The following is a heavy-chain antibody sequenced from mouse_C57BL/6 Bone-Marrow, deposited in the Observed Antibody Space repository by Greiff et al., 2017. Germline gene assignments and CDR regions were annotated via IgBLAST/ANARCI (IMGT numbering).Heavy chain of an antibody. D-gene: IGHD2-4*01. CDR3: AGDDYDRFAY. CDR2: IDPSDSYT. V-gene: IGHV1-50*01. Sequence: QVHVKQPGAELVKPGASVKLSCKASGYTFTSYWMQWVKQRPGQGLEWIGEIDPSDSYTNYNQKFKGKATLTVDTSSSTAYMQLSSLTSEDSAVYYCAGDDYDRFAYWGQGTLVTVSA. J-gene: IGHJ3*01. CDR1: GYTFTSYW.